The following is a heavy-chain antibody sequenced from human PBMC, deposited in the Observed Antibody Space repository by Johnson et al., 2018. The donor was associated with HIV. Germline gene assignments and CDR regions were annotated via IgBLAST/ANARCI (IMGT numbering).Heavy chain of an antibody. D-gene: IGHD2-21*01. CDR3: AGGIGDEYAFDV. CDR2: ISGSGGST. Sequence: VQLVESGGGVVQPGRALRLSCAASGFTFSNSAMHWVRQAPGKGLEWVSGISGSGGSTDYADSVKGRFTISRDNSKNTLYLQMNSLRVEDTALYYCAGGIGDEYAFDVWGQGTMVTVSS. V-gene: IGHV3-23*04. J-gene: IGHJ3*01. CDR1: GFTFSNSA.